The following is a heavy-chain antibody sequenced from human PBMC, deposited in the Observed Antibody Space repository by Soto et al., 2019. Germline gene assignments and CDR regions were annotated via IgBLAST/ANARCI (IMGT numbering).Heavy chain of an antibody. CDR1: SFDFGDYT. V-gene: IGHV3-43*01. CDR2: IGWDGSVA. CDR3: VAGGDTSGALDY. Sequence: EVKLLESGGVVVQPGGSLRLSCAASSFDFGDYTMYWVRQPPGKALEWVSLIGWDGSVAYYRDSVKGRFTISRDNKKNDLYLQMNSLTTEDTGLYYCVAGGDTSGALDYWGQGTLVTVSS. D-gene: IGHD3-22*01. J-gene: IGHJ4*02.